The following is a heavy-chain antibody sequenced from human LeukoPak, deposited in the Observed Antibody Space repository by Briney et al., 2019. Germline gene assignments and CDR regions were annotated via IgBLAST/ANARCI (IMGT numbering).Heavy chain of an antibody. CDR2: ISYDGSNK. J-gene: IGHJ4*02. CDR1: GFTFSSYA. D-gene: IGHD3-16*01. Sequence: PERSLRLSCAASGFTFSSYAMHWVRQAPGKGLEWVAVISYDGSNKYYADSVKGRFAISRDNSKNTLYLQMNSLRAEDTAVYYCARDLNDYVTDYWGQGTLVTVSS. CDR3: ARDLNDYVTDY. V-gene: IGHV3-30*09.